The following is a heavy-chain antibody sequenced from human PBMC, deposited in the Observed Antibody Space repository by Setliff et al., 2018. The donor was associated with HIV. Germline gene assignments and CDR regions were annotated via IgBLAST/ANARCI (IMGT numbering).Heavy chain of an antibody. CDR1: GYSISSGYY. J-gene: IGHJ4*02. D-gene: IGHD4-17*01. Sequence: NPSETLSLTCAVSGYSISSGYYWTWVRQPPGKGLEWIGYIYYTGSTNYNPSLKSRLTISVDTSKNQFSLKLRSVTAADTAVYYCARDPPGYGDSNDYWGQGTLVTVSS. CDR3: ARDPPGYGDSNDY. CDR2: IYYTGST. V-gene: IGHV4-61*01.